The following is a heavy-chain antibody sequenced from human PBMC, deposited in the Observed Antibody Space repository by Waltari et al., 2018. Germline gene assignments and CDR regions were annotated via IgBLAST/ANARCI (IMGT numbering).Heavy chain of an antibody. CDR2: ISSSGSTI. Sequence: EVQLVESGGGLVQPGGSMRLSCAASGFTFSSYEMNWVRQAPGKGLEWVSYISSSGSTIYYADSVKGRFTISRDNAKNSLYLQMNSLRAEDTAVYYCARSGVAALDYWGQGTLVTVSS. D-gene: IGHD6-13*01. CDR3: ARSGVAALDY. V-gene: IGHV3-48*03. CDR1: GFTFSSYE. J-gene: IGHJ4*02.